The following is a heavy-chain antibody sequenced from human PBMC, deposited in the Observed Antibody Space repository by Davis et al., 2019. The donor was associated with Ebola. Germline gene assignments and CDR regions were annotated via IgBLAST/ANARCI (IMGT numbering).Heavy chain of an antibody. CDR2: FDRDDGES. V-gene: IGHV1-24*01. CDR1: GYSLAELS. J-gene: IGHJ6*02. D-gene: IGHD3-22*01. Sequence: ASVKVSCKVSGYSLAELSMHWVRQAPGKGLEWRGGFDRDDGESIYAQRFQGRVTMTEDTSTDTAYMGLSSLRASDPAMLYCVRPGSGGYDPYYSGLAVWGQGTSVAVSS. CDR3: VRPGSGGYDPYYSGLAV.